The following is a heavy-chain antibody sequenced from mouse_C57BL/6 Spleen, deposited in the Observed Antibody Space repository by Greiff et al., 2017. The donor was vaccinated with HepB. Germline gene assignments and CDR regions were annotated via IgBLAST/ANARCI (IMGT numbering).Heavy chain of an antibody. CDR1: GFTFSDYG. CDR3: ARPITTVVATGAMDY. J-gene: IGHJ4*01. Sequence: EVKLVESGGGLVKPGGSLKLSCAASGFTFSDYGMHWVRQAPEKGLEWVAYISSGSSTIYYADTVKGRFTISRDNAKNTLFLQMTSLRSEDTAMYYCARPITTVVATGAMDYWGQGTSVTVSS. D-gene: IGHD1-1*01. V-gene: IGHV5-17*01. CDR2: ISSGSSTI.